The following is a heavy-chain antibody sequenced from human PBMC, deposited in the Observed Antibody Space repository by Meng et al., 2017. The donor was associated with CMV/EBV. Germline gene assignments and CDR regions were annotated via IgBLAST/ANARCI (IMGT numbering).Heavy chain of an antibody. CDR2: ISGGGGTT. CDR1: GFTFSSHV. D-gene: IGHD1-26*01. J-gene: IGHJ4*02. Sequence: ETLSLTCAASGFTFSSHVMSWVRQAPGKGLEWVSNISGGGGTTYYTDSLRSRFTVSRDNSKDTLYLQMNSLRAEDTAVYYCARDGRVGATTGDYWGQGTLVTVSS. CDR3: ARDGRVGATTGDY. V-gene: IGHV3-23*01.